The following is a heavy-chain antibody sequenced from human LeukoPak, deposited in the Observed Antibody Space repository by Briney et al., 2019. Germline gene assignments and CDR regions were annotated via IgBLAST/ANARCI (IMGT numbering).Heavy chain of an antibody. CDR2: IYPGDSDT. V-gene: IGHV5-51*01. J-gene: IGHJ5*02. Sequence: LGESLQISFRGSGYSFTSYWIGWGRQMPGKGLEWMGIIYPGDSDTRYSPSFQGQVTISADKSISTAYLQWSSLKASDTAMYYCARHHLYGGNCEFDPWGQGTLVTVSS. CDR1: GYSFTSYW. CDR3: ARHHLYGGNCEFDP. D-gene: IGHD4-23*01.